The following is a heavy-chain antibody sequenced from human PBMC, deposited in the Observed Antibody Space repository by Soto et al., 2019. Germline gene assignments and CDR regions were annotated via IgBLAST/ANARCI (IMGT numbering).Heavy chain of an antibody. J-gene: IGHJ6*03. V-gene: IGHV4-59*01. Sequence: QVQLQESGPGLVKPSETLSLTCTVSDGSISSYYWSWIRQPPGKGLEWIGYIYYSGSTNYNPSLNSRVTISVDTSKHQFSLKLSCVTAADTAVYYCARDSSISGGYYYYMDVWGKGTTVIVSS. D-gene: IGHD2-21*01. CDR1: DGSISSYY. CDR2: IYYSGST. CDR3: ARDSSISGGYYYYMDV.